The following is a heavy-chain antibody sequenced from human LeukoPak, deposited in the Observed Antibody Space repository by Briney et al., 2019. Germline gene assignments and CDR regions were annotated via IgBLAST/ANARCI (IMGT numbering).Heavy chain of an antibody. CDR3: AKGYCSSTSCYFHYYGMDV. CDR2: ISGGGGGT. J-gene: IGHJ6*02. Sequence: GGSLRLSCAASGFTFSSYAMSWVRQAPGKGLEWVSAISGGGGGTYYADSVKGRFTISRDNSKNTLYLQMNSLRAEDTAVYYCAKGYCSSTSCYFHYYGMDVWGQGTTVTVSS. V-gene: IGHV3-23*01. CDR1: GFTFSSYA. D-gene: IGHD2-2*01.